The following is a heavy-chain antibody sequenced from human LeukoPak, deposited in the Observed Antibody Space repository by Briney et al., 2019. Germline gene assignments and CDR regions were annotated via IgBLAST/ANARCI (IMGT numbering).Heavy chain of an antibody. Sequence: GASVKVSCKASVYTFTSYDINWVRQATGQGLEWMGWMNPNSGNTGYAQKFQGRVTMTRSTSISTAYMELSSLRSEDTAVYYCARDSLPGFGELLPDYYYYYGMDVWGQGTTVTVSS. J-gene: IGHJ6*02. CDR1: VYTFTSYD. D-gene: IGHD3-10*01. CDR2: MNPNSGNT. CDR3: ARDSLPGFGELLPDYYYYYGMDV. V-gene: IGHV1-8*01.